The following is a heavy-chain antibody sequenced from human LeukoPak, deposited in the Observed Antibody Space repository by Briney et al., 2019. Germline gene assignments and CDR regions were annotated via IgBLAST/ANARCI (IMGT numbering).Heavy chain of an antibody. CDR2: ISFDGSKK. V-gene: IGHV3-30*18. CDR1: GFTFRTYG. J-gene: IGHJ4*02. CDR3: AKGLRWFGNYYFNRFDY. Sequence: TGGSLRLSCAASGFTFRTYGMHWVRQAPGKGLEWVAFISFDGSKKYFAGSVKGRFTISRDNSENTLYLQMNSLRPGDTAVYYCAKGLRWFGNYYFNRFDYWGQGAVVTVSS. D-gene: IGHD3-10*01.